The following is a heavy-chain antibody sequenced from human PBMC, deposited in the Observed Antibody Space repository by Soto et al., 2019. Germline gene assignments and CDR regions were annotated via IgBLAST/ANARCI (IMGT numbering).Heavy chain of an antibody. CDR1: GYTFTGYY. Sequence: ASVKVSCKASGYTFTGYYMHWVRQAPGQGLEWMGWINPNSGGTNYAQKFQGWVTMTRDTSISTAYMELSRLRSDDTAVYYCARGRGVVVPAAIPVANYYYGMDVWGQGTTVTVSS. J-gene: IGHJ6*02. CDR3: ARGRGVVVPAAIPVANYYYGMDV. D-gene: IGHD2-2*02. CDR2: INPNSGGT. V-gene: IGHV1-2*04.